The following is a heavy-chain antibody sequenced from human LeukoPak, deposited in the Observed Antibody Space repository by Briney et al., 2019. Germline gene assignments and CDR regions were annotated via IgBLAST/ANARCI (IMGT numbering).Heavy chain of an antibody. J-gene: IGHJ4*02. V-gene: IGHV4-59*01. Sequence: SETLSLTCTVSGGSISSYYWSWIPQPPGKGLEWIAYLFYSGSTDYNPSLESRVTISVDTSKNQFSLKLRSVTAADTAVYYCATVGVIRGVTYFDYWGQGTLVTVSS. CDR3: ATVGVIRGVTYFDY. CDR2: LFYSGST. D-gene: IGHD3-10*01. CDR1: GGSISSYY.